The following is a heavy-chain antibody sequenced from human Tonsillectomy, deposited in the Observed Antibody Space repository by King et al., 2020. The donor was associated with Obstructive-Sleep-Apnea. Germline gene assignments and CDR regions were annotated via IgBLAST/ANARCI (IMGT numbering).Heavy chain of an antibody. D-gene: IGHD2-15*01. CDR3: AGDRPYSTAFMNY. Sequence: EVQLVESGGGLAQPGGSRRLSCAASGFTFSRYSMNWVRQAPGKGLEWIAHISTSGSTIYYADSVKGRFIISRDSAKNSMYLQMNSLRAEDTGVDFCAGDRPYSTAFMNYWGQGTLVTVPS. CDR1: GFTFSRYS. CDR2: ISTSGSTI. J-gene: IGHJ4*02. V-gene: IGHV3-48*04.